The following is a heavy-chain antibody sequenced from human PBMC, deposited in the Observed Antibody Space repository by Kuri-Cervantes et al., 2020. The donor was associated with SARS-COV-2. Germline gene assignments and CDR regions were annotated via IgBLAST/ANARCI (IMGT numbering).Heavy chain of an antibody. Sequence: GSLRLSCTVSGGSISSSSYYWGWIRQPPGKGLEWIGSIYYSGSTYYNPSLKSRVTISVGTSKNQFSLKLSSVTAADTAVYYCARGASGYERYYYYYGMDVWGQGTTVTVSS. D-gene: IGHD5-12*01. CDR3: ARGASGYERYYYYYGMDV. J-gene: IGHJ6*02. CDR1: GGSISSSSYY. V-gene: IGHV4-39*01. CDR2: IYYSGST.